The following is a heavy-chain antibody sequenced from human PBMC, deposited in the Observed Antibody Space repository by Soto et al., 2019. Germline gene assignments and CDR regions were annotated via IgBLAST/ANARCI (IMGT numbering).Heavy chain of an antibody. Sequence: SETLSLTCGVSGGTVASSHWWSWFRESPGRGLEWIGNVYHTGDTNFNPSLQSRVTFSVDKSNNQFSLRLTSVTAADTAVYFCAREIVTAGGNNYFDPWGPGTLVTVSS. D-gene: IGHD2-21*02. CDR3: AREIVTAGGNNYFDP. J-gene: IGHJ5*02. V-gene: IGHV4-4*02. CDR1: GGTVASSHW. CDR2: VYHTGDT.